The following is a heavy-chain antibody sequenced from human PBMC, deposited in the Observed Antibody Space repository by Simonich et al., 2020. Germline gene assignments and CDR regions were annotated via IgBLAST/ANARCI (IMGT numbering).Heavy chain of an antibody. Sequence: EVQLVESGGGLVKPGGSLRLSCAASGFTFSSYSMNWVRQAPGKGLGWASSISSSSSYIYYADSGKGRFTISRDNAKNSLYLQMNSLRAEDTAVYYCARANERDYWGQGTLVTVSS. D-gene: IGHD1-1*01. V-gene: IGHV3-21*01. CDR2: ISSSSSYI. J-gene: IGHJ4*02. CDR1: GFTFSSYS. CDR3: ARANERDY.